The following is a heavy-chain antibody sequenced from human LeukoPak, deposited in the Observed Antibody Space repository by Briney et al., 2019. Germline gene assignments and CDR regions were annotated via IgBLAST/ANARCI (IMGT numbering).Heavy chain of an antibody. Sequence: GGSLRLSCAASGFTFSNYAMSWVRQAPGKGLEWVSSVSSSGVYIYYADSVKGRFTISRDNAKNSLYLQMNSLRADDAAVYYCARDRRLQLWSPAGFDYWGQGTLVTASS. V-gene: IGHV3-21*01. CDR3: ARDRRLQLWSPAGFDY. CDR1: GFTFSNYA. CDR2: VSSSGVYI. J-gene: IGHJ4*02. D-gene: IGHD5-18*01.